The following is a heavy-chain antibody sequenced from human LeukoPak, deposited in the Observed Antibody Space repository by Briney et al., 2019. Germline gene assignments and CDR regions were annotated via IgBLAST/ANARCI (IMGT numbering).Heavy chain of an antibody. Sequence: GASVKVSCKASGYTFTGYYMHWVRQAPGQGLEWMEWINPNSGGTNYAQKFQGRVTMTRDTSISTAYMELSRLRSDDTAVYYCARGSYNWNDGGYYFDYRGQGTLVTVSS. CDR3: ARGSYNWNDGGYYFDY. D-gene: IGHD1-1*01. J-gene: IGHJ4*02. CDR1: GYTFTGYY. V-gene: IGHV1-2*02. CDR2: INPNSGGT.